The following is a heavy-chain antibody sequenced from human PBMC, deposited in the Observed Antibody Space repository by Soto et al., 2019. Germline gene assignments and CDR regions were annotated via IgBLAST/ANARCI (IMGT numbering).Heavy chain of an antibody. CDR2: IYYSGST. V-gene: IGHV4-59*01. J-gene: IGHJ4*02. D-gene: IGHD1-26*01. CDR3: ARDQNGSPHFDY. CDR1: GASIRSYY. Sequence: QVQLQESGPGLVKPSETLSLTCTVSGASIRSYYWSWIRQPPGKGLEWIGFIYYSGSTNYNPSLKSRVTISVDTSKNQFSLRVSSVTAADTAVYYCARDQNGSPHFDYWGQGTQVTVSS.